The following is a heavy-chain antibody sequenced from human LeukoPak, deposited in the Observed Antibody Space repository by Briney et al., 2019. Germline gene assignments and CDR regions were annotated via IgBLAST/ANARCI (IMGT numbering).Heavy chain of an antibody. Sequence: SETLSLTCTVSGGSISSYYWSWIRQPPGKGLEWIGYIYYSGSTNYNPSLKSRVTISVDTSKNQFSLKLSSVTAADTAVYHCAREGARATFDYWGQGPLVTVSS. CDR2: IYYSGST. CDR3: AREGARATFDY. CDR1: GGSISSYY. D-gene: IGHD5-24*01. J-gene: IGHJ4*02. V-gene: IGHV4-59*01.